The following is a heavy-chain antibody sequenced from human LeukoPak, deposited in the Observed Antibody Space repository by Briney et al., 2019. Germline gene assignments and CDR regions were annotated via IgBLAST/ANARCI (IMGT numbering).Heavy chain of an antibody. Sequence: ASVKVSCKASGYTFTSYGISWVRQAPGQGLEWMGWISAYNGNTNYAQKLQGRVTMTTDTSTSTAYMELRSLRSDDTAVYYCARSSRNTYYYYYYMDVWGKGTTVTISS. D-gene: IGHD1/OR15-1a*01. V-gene: IGHV1-18*01. J-gene: IGHJ6*03. CDR1: GYTFTSYG. CDR2: ISAYNGNT. CDR3: ARSSRNTYYYYYYMDV.